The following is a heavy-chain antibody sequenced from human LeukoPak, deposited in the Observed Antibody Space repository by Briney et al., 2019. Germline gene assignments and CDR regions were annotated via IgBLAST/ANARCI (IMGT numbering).Heavy chain of an antibody. CDR3: ARAVEGGYSSSSWGYYYYMDV. V-gene: IGHV4-59*01. J-gene: IGHJ6*03. CDR2: IYYSGST. CDR1: GGSISSYY. D-gene: IGHD6-6*01. Sequence: PSETLSLTCTVSGGSISSYYWSWIRQPPGKGLEWIGYIYYSGSTTYNPSLKSRVTISVDTSKNQFSLKLSSVTAADTAVYYCARAVEGGYSSSSWGYYYYMDVWGKGTTVTVSS.